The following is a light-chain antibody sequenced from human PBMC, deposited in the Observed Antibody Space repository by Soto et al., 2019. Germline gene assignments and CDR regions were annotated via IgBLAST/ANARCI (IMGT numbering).Light chain of an antibody. CDR2: DVS. CDR3: CSYAGSYTYV. J-gene: IGLJ1*01. V-gene: IGLV2-11*01. CDR1: SSDIGGYNY. Sequence: QSALTQPRSVSGSPGQSVTISCTGTSSDIGGYNYVSWYQQHPGKAPKVMIYDVSKRPSRVPDRFSGSKSGNTASLTISGLQAEDEADYYCCSYAGSYTYVFGAGTKLTVL.